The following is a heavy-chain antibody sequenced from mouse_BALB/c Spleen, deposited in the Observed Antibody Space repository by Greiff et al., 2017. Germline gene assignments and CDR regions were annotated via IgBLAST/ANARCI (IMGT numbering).Heavy chain of an antibody. Sequence: VQLKESGAELVRSGASVKLSCTASGFNIKDYYMHWVKQRPEQGLEWIGWIDPANGNTKYDPKFQGKATITADTSSNTAYLQLSSLTSEDTAVYYCARAYYPFFAYWGQGTLVTGSA. J-gene: IGHJ3*01. CDR3: ARAYYPFFAY. CDR1: GFNIKDYY. CDR2: IDPANGNT. V-gene: IGHV14-3*02. D-gene: IGHD2-10*01.